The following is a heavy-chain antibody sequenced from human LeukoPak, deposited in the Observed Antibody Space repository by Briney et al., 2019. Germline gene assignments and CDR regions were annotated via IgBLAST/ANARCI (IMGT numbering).Heavy chain of an antibody. Sequence: GASVKVSCKASGYTFTGYYMHWVRQAPGQGLEWMGWINPNSGGTNYAQKFQGRVTMTRDTSISTAYMELSRLRSDDTAVYYCAREDCSGGSCHDEYNWFDPWGQGTLVTVSS. D-gene: IGHD2-15*01. J-gene: IGHJ5*02. CDR2: INPNSGGT. CDR1: GYTFTGYY. V-gene: IGHV1-2*02. CDR3: AREDCSGGSCHDEYNWFDP.